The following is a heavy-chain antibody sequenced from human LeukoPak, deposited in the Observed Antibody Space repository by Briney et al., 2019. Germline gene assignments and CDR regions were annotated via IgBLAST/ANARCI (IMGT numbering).Heavy chain of an antibody. CDR3: ASEYPVVAAIWEPI. D-gene: IGHD2-15*01. CDR1: GGTFSSYT. V-gene: IGHV1-69*02. CDR2: IIPTLGIA. J-gene: IGHJ3*02. Sequence: SVKVSCKASGGTFSSYTISWVRQAPGQGLEGMGRIIPTLGIANYAQKFQGRVTITADKSTSTTYMELSSLRSEDTAVYYCASEYPVVAAIWEPIWGQGTMVTVSS.